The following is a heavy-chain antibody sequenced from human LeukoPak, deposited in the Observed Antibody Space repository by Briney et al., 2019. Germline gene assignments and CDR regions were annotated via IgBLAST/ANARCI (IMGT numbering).Heavy chain of an antibody. CDR2: INAGGGST. D-gene: IGHD3-3*01. CDR1: GFIFSNFD. Sequence: GGSLRLSCEASGFIFSNFDMHWVRQAPGKGLEYVSSINAGGGSTYYAASVKGRFTISRDAVTDTLYLQMGSVRIEDTAVYYCARGGLESPWSGYNAPDFWGQGTLVAVSS. J-gene: IGHJ4*02. CDR3: ARGGLESPWSGYNAPDF. V-gene: IGHV3-64*02.